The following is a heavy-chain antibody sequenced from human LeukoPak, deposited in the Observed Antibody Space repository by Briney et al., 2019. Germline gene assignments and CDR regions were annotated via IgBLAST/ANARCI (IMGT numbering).Heavy chain of an antibody. V-gene: IGHV4-59*12. CDR2: IYYSGSI. CDR3: ARARGSSWYRGCYFDY. Sequence: SETLSLTCTVSGASISSYYWSWIWQPPGKGLEWIGDIYYSGSIKYNPSLKSRVTISVDTSKNQFSLKLSSVTAADTAVYYCARARGSSWYRGCYFDYWGQGTLVTVSS. J-gene: IGHJ4*02. CDR1: GASISSYY. D-gene: IGHD6-13*01.